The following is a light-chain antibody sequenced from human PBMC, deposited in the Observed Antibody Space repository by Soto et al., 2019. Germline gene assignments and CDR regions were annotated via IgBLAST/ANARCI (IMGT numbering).Light chain of an antibody. V-gene: IGLV2-11*01. Sequence: QSALTQPRSVSGSPGQSVTIACTGTSSDVGGYHYVSWYQHHPGKAPKLMIFNVNERPSGVPARFSGSKSGNTASLTISGLHAEDEADYYCSSYTSSSTSNYVFGTGTKLTVL. J-gene: IGLJ1*01. CDR1: SSDVGGYHY. CDR2: NVN. CDR3: SSYTSSSTSNYV.